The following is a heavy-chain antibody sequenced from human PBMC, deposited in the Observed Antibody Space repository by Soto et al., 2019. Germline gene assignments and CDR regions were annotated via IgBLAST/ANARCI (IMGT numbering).Heavy chain of an antibody. J-gene: IGHJ6*02. CDR2: VSFSGTT. CDR1: GGSINNNYYY. Sequence: SETLSLTCAVSGGSINNNYYYWGWVRQPPGKGLEWIGSVSFSGTTYYSPSLKGRVTTSIDTSKNQFSLKLSSVTAADTAVYYCVRQGFGALHGLVDVWGQATTVTVSS. CDR3: VRQGFGALHGLVDV. D-gene: IGHD3-10*01. V-gene: IGHV4-39*01.